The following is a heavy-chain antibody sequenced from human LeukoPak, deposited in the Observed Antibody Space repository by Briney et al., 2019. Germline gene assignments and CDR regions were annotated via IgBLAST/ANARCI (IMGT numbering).Heavy chain of an antibody. CDR3: ARDRGAMGAFDI. D-gene: IGHD3-10*01. Sequence: SETLSLTRAVYGGSFSGYYWSWIRQPPGKGLEWIGEINHSGSTNYNPSLKSRVTISVDTSKNQFSLKLSSVTAADTAVYYCARDRGAMGAFDIWGQGTMVTVSS. CDR2: INHSGST. V-gene: IGHV4-34*01. CDR1: GGSFSGYY. J-gene: IGHJ3*02.